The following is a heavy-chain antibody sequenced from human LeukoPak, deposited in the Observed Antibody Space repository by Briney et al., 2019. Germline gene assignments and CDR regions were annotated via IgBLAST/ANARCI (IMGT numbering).Heavy chain of an antibody. CDR2: ISWNSGSI. J-gene: IGHJ2*01. V-gene: IGHV3-9*01. D-gene: IGHD6-13*01. CDR1: GFIFDDYA. CDR3: AKDTAAAGYWYFDL. Sequence: PGRSLRLSCAASGFIFDDYAMHWVRQAPGKGLEWVSGISWNSGSIGYADSVKGRFTISRDNAKNSLYLQMNSLRAEDTALYYCAKDTAAAGYWYFDLWGRGTLATVSS.